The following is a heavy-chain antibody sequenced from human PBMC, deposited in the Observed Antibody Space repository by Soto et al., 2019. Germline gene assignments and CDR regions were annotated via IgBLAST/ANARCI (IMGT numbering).Heavy chain of an antibody. CDR2: IPYDGSSQ. Sequence: GGSLRLSCAASGFTFSSYAMHWVRQAPGKGLEWVSVIPYDGSSQHYADSVKGRFTISRDNSKNTLFLQMNSLSAEDTAVYFCSAAYSKSWHNFQHWGQGTLVTVSS. J-gene: IGHJ1*01. CDR1: GFTFSSYA. D-gene: IGHD6-13*01. CDR3: SAAYSKSWHNFQH. V-gene: IGHV3-30-3*01.